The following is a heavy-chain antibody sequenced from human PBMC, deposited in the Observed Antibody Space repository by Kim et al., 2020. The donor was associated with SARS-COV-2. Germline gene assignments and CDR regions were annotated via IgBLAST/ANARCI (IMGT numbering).Heavy chain of an antibody. V-gene: IGHV4-39*01. CDR2: IYYSGST. J-gene: IGHJ4*02. Sequence: SETLSLTCTVSGGSISSSSYYWGWIRQPPGKGLEWIGSIYYSGSTYYNPSLKSRVTISVDTSKNQFSLKLSSVTAADTAVYYCARHPATHLWFGELTLLDYWGQGTLVTVSS. CDR3: ARHPATHLWFGELTLLDY. CDR1: GGSISSSSYY. D-gene: IGHD3-10*01.